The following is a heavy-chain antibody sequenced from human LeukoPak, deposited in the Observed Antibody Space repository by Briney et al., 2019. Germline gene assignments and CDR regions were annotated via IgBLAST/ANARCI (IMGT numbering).Heavy chain of an antibody. J-gene: IGHJ6*03. CDR3: AKDLASHYYYYYMDV. CDR2: ISGDGGST. Sequence: GGSLRLSCAASGFTFDDYAMHWVRQAPGEGLEWVSLISGDGGSTYYADSVKGRFTISRDNSKNSLYLQMNSLRTEDTALYYCAKDLASHYYYYYMDVWGKGTTVTVSS. CDR1: GFTFDDYA. D-gene: IGHD2-15*01. V-gene: IGHV3-43*02.